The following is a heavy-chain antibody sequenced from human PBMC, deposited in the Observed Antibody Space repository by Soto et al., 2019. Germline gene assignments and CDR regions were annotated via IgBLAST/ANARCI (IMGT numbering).Heavy chain of an antibody. J-gene: IGHJ3*02. Sequence: WGSLRVACAAAGFTFSSHAMSWIRQAQGKGLKWVSAMSGSGGSTYYADSVKCRLTSSRDNSKNTLYLQMNSLRAEDTAVYYCAKGVDAFDIWGQGPMVTVSS. V-gene: IGHV3-23*01. CDR2: MSGSGGST. CDR1: GFTFSSHA. CDR3: AKGVDAFDI.